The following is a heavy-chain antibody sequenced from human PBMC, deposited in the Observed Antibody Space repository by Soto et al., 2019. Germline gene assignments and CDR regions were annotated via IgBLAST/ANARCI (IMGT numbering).Heavy chain of an antibody. Sequence: PSGTLSLTCTVSGGSISSYHWSWIRQSPGKGLEWIGYVFYTGSTKYNPALKRRVTISVDTSKNQFSLKLSSVSAADTGLYYCARSYRGNFYAYETSGQARLVTVSS. D-gene: IGHD1-26*01. V-gene: IGHV4-59*01. CDR1: GGSISSYH. J-gene: IGHJ5*02. CDR2: VFYTGST. CDR3: ARSYRGNFYAYET.